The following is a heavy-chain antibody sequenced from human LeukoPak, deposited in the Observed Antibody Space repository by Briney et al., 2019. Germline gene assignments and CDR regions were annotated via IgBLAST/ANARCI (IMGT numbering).Heavy chain of an antibody. Sequence: SSETLSLTCTVSGGSISSYYWNWIRQPPGKGLEWIGFLYYSGNTNYNPSLKGRVTISVDTSKKQFSLQLRSVTVADTAVYFCARTLTLSQHLVHWGPGALVTVSS. CDR2: LYYSGNT. CDR1: GGSISSYY. J-gene: IGHJ4*02. D-gene: IGHD6-13*01. CDR3: ARTLTLSQHLVH. V-gene: IGHV4-59*01.